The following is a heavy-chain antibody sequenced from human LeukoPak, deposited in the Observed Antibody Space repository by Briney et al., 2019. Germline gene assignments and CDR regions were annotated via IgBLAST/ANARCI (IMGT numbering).Heavy chain of an antibody. D-gene: IGHD1-26*01. Sequence: GGSLRLSCAASGFTFSDYAMTWVRQAPGKGLEWVSSISGSGASTYYADSVKGRFTISRDISKNTLYLQMSSLRAEDAAVYYCAKGEGAYYYYGVDVWGQGTTVIVSS. V-gene: IGHV3-23*01. CDR3: AKGEGAYYYYGVDV. J-gene: IGHJ6*02. CDR2: ISGSGAST. CDR1: GFTFSDYA.